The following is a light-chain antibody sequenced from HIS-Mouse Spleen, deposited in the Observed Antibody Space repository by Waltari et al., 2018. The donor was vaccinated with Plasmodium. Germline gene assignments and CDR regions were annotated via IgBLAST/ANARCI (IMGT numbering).Light chain of an antibody. CDR2: EVT. Sequence: QSALTQPPSASGSPGQSVTISCTGTSSDVGGSNYVSWYQQHPGKAPQLMIYEVTKRPSGVPYRVLGAKSGNTASLTVSGLQAEEEADYYCSSYAGSNNYVFGTGTKVTVL. CDR1: SSDVGGSNY. V-gene: IGLV2-8*01. CDR3: SSYAGSNNYV. J-gene: IGLJ1*01.